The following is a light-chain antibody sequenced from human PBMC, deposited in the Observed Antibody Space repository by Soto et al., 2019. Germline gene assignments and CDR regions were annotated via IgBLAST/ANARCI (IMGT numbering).Light chain of an antibody. V-gene: IGKV3-15*01. CDR3: QHYNNWTSVT. CDR2: GAS. J-gene: IGKJ4*01. Sequence: EIVMTQSPATLSVSPGERATLSCRASQSVSSNLAWYQQKPGQAPRLLIYGASTRATGIPARFSGSGSGTEFTLTISSLQSEDFAVYYCQHYNNWTSVTFGGGTKVEIK. CDR1: QSVSSN.